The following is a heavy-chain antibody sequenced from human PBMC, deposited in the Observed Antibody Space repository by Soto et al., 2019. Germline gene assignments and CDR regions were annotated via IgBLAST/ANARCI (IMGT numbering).Heavy chain of an antibody. D-gene: IGHD3-22*01. V-gene: IGHV6-1*01. CDR1: GDSVSSNSAA. Sequence: SQTLSLTCAISGDSVSSNSAAWNWIRQSPSRGLEWLGRTYYRSKWYNDYAVSVKSRITINPDTSKNQFSLQLNSVTPEDTAVYYCARDYYDSSGYYAGGNFDYWGQGTLVTVSS. J-gene: IGHJ4*02. CDR2: TYYRSKWYN. CDR3: ARDYYDSSGYYAGGNFDY.